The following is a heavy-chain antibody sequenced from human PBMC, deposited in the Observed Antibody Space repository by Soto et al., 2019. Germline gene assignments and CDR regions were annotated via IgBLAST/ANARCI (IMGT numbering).Heavy chain of an antibody. CDR2: IYYSGST. V-gene: IGHV4-31*03. CDR3: ARDPSGIAAEGWFDP. D-gene: IGHD6-13*01. CDR1: GGSISSGGVY. J-gene: IGHJ5*02. Sequence: QVQLQESGPGLVKPSQTLSLTCTVSGGSISSGGVYWSGIRHHPGKGLEWIGYIYYSGSTYYNPSLKSRVTISVDTSKNQFSLRLSSVTAADTAVYYCARDPSGIAAEGWFDPWGQGTLVTVSS.